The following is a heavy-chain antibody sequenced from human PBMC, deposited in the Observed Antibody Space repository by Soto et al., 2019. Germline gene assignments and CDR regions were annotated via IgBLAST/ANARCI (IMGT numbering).Heavy chain of an antibody. V-gene: IGHV4-39*01. CDR3: ARETLDYYHSSGWHAFDI. CDR2: IYYSGST. J-gene: IGHJ3*02. D-gene: IGHD3-22*01. Sequence: SETLSLTCTVSGGSISSSSYYWGWIRQPPGKGLEWIGSIYYSGSTYYNPSLKSRVTISVDTSKNQFSLKLSSVTAADTAVYYCARETLDYYHSSGWHAFDIWGQGKMVTVSS. CDR1: GGSISSSSYY.